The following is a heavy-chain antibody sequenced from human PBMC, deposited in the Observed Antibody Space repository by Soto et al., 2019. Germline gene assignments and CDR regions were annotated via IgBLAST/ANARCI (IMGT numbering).Heavy chain of an antibody. Sequence: GGSLRLSCAASGFTFSSYAMHWVRQAPGKGLEWVAVISYDGSNKYYADSVKGRFTISRDNSKSTLYLQMNSLRAEDTAVYYCARDTSRGYSYVTPVDYWGQGTLVTVPS. CDR2: ISYDGSNK. D-gene: IGHD5-18*01. J-gene: IGHJ4*02. V-gene: IGHV3-30-3*01. CDR1: GFTFSSYA. CDR3: ARDTSRGYSYVTPVDY.